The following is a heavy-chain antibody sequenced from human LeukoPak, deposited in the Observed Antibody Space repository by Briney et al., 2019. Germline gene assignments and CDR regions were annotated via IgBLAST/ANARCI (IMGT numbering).Heavy chain of an antibody. Sequence: ASVKVSCKASGYTFTSYYMHWVRQAPGQGLEWMGIINPSGGSTSYAQKFQGRVIMTRDTSTSTVYMELSSLRSEDTAVYYCARVEWDDSVGYYYRRYFQHWGQGTLVTVSS. V-gene: IGHV1-46*01. CDR1: GYTFTSYY. J-gene: IGHJ1*01. CDR2: INPSGGST. CDR3: ARVEWDDSVGYYYRRYFQH. D-gene: IGHD3-22*01.